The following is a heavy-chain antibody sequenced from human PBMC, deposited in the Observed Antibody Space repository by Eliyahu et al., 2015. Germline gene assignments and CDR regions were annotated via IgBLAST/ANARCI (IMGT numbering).Heavy chain of an antibody. Sequence: GSTNYNPSLKSRVTISVDTSKNQFSLKLSSVTAADTAVYYCARGPHSSLPIRFLDRNGSSSTSRKKHYYGMDVWGQGTTVTVSS. CDR2: GST. CDR3: ARGPHSSLPIRFLDRNGSSSTSRKKHYYGMDV. V-gene: IGHV4-34*01. D-gene: IGHD3-3*01. J-gene: IGHJ6*02.